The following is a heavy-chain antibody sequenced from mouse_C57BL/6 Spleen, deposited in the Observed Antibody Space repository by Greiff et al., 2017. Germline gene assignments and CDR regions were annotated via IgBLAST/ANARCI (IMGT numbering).Heavy chain of an antibody. Sequence: EVKLMESGGGLVQPGGSLSLSCAASGFTFTDYYMSWVRQPPGKALEWLGFIRNKANGYTTEYSASVKGRFTISRDNSQSILYLQMNALRAEDSATYYCARSSLGRRPYFDVWGTGTTVTVSS. CDR1: GFTFTDYY. CDR2: IRNKANGYTT. CDR3: ARSSLGRRPYFDV. D-gene: IGHD4-1*01. J-gene: IGHJ1*03. V-gene: IGHV7-3*01.